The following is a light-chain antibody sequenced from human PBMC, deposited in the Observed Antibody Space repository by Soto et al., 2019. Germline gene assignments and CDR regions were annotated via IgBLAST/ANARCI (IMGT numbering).Light chain of an antibody. Sequence: DIQMTQSPSTLSASVGDRVTITCRASQSISSWLAWYQQKPGKAPKLLIYDASSLESGVPSRFSGSGSGTEFTLTISSLQPDDFATYYCQQYNSYSQTFGQGTKE. CDR3: QQYNSYSQT. J-gene: IGKJ1*01. V-gene: IGKV1-5*01. CDR1: QSISSW. CDR2: DAS.